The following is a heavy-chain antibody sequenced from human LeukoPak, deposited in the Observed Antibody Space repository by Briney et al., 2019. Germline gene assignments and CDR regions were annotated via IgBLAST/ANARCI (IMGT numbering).Heavy chain of an antibody. J-gene: IGHJ3*02. V-gene: IGHV1-24*01. Sequence: GASVKVSCKVSGYTLTELSMHWVRQAPGKGLEWMGGFDPEDGETIYAQKFQGRVTMTEDTSTDTAYMELSSLRSEDTAVYYCATARSSSWLDAFDIWGQGTMVTVSS. CDR3: ATARSSSWLDAFDI. CDR2: FDPEDGET. D-gene: IGHD6-13*01. CDR1: GYTLTELS.